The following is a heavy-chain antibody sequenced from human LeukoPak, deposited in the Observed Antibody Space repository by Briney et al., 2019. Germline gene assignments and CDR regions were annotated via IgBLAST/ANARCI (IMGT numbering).Heavy chain of an antibody. D-gene: IGHD3-9*01. V-gene: IGHV1-69*06. CDR3: ARDLNDILTGYNCYYYYMDV. J-gene: IGHJ6*03. CDR1: GYTFYYYG. Sequence: GASVKVSCKASGYTFYYYGISWVRQAPGQGLEWMGGIIPIFGTANYAQKFQGRVTITADKSTSTAYMELSRLRSDDTAVYYCARDLNDILTGYNCYYYYMDVWGKGTTVTISS. CDR2: IIPIFGTA.